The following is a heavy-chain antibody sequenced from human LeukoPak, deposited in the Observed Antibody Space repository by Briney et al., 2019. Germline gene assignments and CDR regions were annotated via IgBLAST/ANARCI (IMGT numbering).Heavy chain of an antibody. D-gene: IGHD1-26*01. Sequence: GGSLRLPCAASGFTFSSYSMNWVRQAPGKGLEWVSYISSRSSTIYYADSVKGRFTISRDNAKNSLYLQMNSLRAEDTAVYYCLSGSYSVDYWGQGTLVTVSS. CDR1: GFTFSSYS. V-gene: IGHV3-48*01. CDR3: LSGSYSVDY. CDR2: ISSRSSTI. J-gene: IGHJ4*02.